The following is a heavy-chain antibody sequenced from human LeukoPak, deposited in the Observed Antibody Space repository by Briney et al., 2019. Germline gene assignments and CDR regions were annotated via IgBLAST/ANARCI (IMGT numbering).Heavy chain of an antibody. CDR2: ISAYNGNT. V-gene: IGHV1-18*01. CDR1: GYTFTSYG. D-gene: IGHD3-22*01. J-gene: IGHJ4*02. Sequence: ASVKDSCKASGYTFTSYGISLVRQAPGQGLEWMGWISAYNGNTNYAQKLQGRVTMTTDTSTSTAYMELRSLRSDDTAVYYCARDLVWEYYYDSSGYSAFDYWGQGTLVTVSS. CDR3: ARDLVWEYYYDSSGYSAFDY.